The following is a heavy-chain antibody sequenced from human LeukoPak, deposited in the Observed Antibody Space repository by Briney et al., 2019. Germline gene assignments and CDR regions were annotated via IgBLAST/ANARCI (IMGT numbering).Heavy chain of an antibody. Sequence: GGSLRLSCAASGFTLSSYAMTWVRQAPGKGLEWVSAVSGSSGITYYADSVKGRFTISRDNSKNTLYLQMNSLRAEDTAVYYCAKDSPGTGDHWGQGTLVTVSS. CDR3: AKDSPGTGDH. CDR1: GFTLSSYA. CDR2: VSGSSGIT. V-gene: IGHV3-23*01. D-gene: IGHD1/OR15-1a*01. J-gene: IGHJ4*02.